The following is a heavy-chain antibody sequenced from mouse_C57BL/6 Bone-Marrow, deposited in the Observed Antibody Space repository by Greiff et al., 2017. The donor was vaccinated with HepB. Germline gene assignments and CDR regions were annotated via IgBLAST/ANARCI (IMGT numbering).Heavy chain of an antibody. Sequence: QVQLQQSVPELVKPGASVKISCKASGYAFSSSWMNWVKQRPGKGLEWIGRIYPGDGDTNYNGKFKGKATLTADKSSSTAYMQLSSLTSEDSAVYFCARNTGSSWYFDVWGTGTTVTVSS. V-gene: IGHV1-82*01. J-gene: IGHJ1*03. CDR2: IYPGDGDT. CDR3: ARNTGSSWYFDV. D-gene: IGHD1-1*01. CDR1: GYAFSSSW.